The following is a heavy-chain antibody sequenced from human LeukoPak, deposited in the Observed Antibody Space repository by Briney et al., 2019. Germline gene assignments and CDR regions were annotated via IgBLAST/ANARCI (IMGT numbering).Heavy chain of an antibody. D-gene: IGHD5-12*01. CDR3: AKESSYPISGYSGYDYYYFDY. CDR2: ISSSSSYI. V-gene: IGHV3-21*01. CDR1: GFTFSSYG. Sequence: GGSLRLSCAASGFTFSSYGMNWVRQAPGKGLEWVSSISSSSSYIYYADSVKGRFTISRDNAKNSLYLQMNSLRAEDTAVYYCAKESSYPISGYSGYDYYYFDYWGQGTLVTVSS. J-gene: IGHJ4*02.